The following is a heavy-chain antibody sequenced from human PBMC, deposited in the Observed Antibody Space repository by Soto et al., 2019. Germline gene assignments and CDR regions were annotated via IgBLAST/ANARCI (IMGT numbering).Heavy chain of an antibody. Sequence: ASVKVSCKASGSTFTSYDINWVRQATGQGLEWMGWMNPNSGNTGYAQKFQGRVTMTRNTSISTAYMELSSLRSEDTAVYYCARGPELGVPAATRIYYYYGMDVWGQGTTVTVSS. CDR2: MNPNSGNT. CDR1: GSTFTSYD. J-gene: IGHJ6*02. V-gene: IGHV1-8*01. D-gene: IGHD2-2*01. CDR3: ARGPELGVPAATRIYYYYGMDV.